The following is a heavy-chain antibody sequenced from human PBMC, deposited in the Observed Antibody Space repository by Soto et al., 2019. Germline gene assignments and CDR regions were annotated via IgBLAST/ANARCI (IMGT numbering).Heavy chain of an antibody. Sequence: GGSLRLSCAASGFNFRNFPMTWVRQVPGQGLEYVSSITSSGEQTFYSDSVKGRFSISRDNSKGILHLQMNSLRAEDTAIYHCAKGVIDRGANAWGQGTVVTVSS. V-gene: IGHV3-23*01. CDR3: AKGVIDRGANA. J-gene: IGHJ5*02. CDR1: GFNFRNFP. D-gene: IGHD2-8*01. CDR2: ITSSGEQT.